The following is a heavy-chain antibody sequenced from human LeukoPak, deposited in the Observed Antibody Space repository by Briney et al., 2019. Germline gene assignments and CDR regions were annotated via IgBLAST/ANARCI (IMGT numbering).Heavy chain of an antibody. V-gene: IGHV3-33*06. CDR2: IWYDGSNK. J-gene: IGHJ4*02. D-gene: IGHD6-13*01. CDR3: AKETEQGGSSWYFRIRFFDY. Sequence: PRRSLRLSCAASGFTFSSYGMHWVRQAPGKGLEWMAVIWYDGSNKYYADSVKGRFTISRDNSKNTLYLQMNSLRAEDTAVYYCAKETEQGGSSWYFRIRFFDYWGQGTLVTVSS. CDR1: GFTFSSYG.